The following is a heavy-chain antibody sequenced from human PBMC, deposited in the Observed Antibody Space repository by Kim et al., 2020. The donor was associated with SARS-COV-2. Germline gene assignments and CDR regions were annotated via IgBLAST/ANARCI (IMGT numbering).Heavy chain of an antibody. CDR3: ARIPSSGYTPRRNWYFDL. V-gene: IGHV3-11*06. Sequence: KGRFTISRDNAKNSLYLKMNSLRAEDTAVYYCARIPSSGYTPRRNWYFDLWGRGTLVTVSS. D-gene: IGHD3-22*01. J-gene: IGHJ2*01.